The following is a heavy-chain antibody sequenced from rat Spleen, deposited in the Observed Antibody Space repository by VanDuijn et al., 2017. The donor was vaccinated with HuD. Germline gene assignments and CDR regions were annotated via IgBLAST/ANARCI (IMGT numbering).Heavy chain of an antibody. CDR2: IYYEGSST. CDR1: GFTFTDYY. V-gene: IGHV5-22*01. CDR3: ARRHYGYTDYFDY. D-gene: IGHD1-9*01. Sequence: EVQLVESGGGLVQPGRSMKLSCAASGFTFTDYYMAWVRQAPKKGLEWVASIYYEGSSTYYGDSVKGRFTISRDNAKNSLYLQMDSLRSEDTATYYCARRHYGYTDYFDYWGQGVMVTVSS. J-gene: IGHJ2*01.